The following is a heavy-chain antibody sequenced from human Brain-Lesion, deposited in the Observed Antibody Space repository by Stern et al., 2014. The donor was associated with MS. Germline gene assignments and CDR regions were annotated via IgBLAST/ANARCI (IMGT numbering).Heavy chain of an antibody. CDR2: IIAIFGTT. J-gene: IGHJ6*02. Sequence: QVQLVQSGPEVKKPGSSVKVSCKASGGLFRSHAISLVRPAPGQGLEWMGGIIAIFGTTKYAQKFQGRVSITADESTNTVYMELSSLRHEDTALYYCAREAGYSFSYYGLDVWGLGTSVTVSS. CDR1: GGLFRSHA. V-gene: IGHV1-69*01. CDR3: AREAGYSFSYYGLDV. D-gene: IGHD5-18*01.